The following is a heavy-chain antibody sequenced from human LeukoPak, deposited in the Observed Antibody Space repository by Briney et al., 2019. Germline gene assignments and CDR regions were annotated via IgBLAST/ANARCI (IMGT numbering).Heavy chain of an antibody. Sequence: ASVKVSSKASGYTFTGYYLHWVRQAPGQGLEWMGCVNPNSGDTNYAQKFQGRVTMLEDTSKDTAYMELSSLRSEDTAVYSCARETGYAYGRAPLDYWGQGTMVTVSS. D-gene: IGHD5-18*01. CDR1: GYTFTGYY. V-gene: IGHV1-2*02. CDR2: VNPNSGDT. CDR3: ARETGYAYGRAPLDY. J-gene: IGHJ4*02.